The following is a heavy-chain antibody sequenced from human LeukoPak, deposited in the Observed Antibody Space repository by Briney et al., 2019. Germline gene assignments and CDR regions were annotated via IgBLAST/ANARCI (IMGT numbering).Heavy chain of an antibody. CDR1: GFTFSSYS. J-gene: IGHJ4*02. Sequence: GGSLRLSCAASGFTFSSYSMNWVRQAPGKGLEWVSSISSSSSYIYYADSVKGRFTISRDNAKNSLYLQMNSLRAEDTAVYYCAREVIAAAGTCDYWGQGTLVTVSS. D-gene: IGHD6-13*01. CDR3: AREVIAAAGTCDY. V-gene: IGHV3-21*01. CDR2: ISSSSSYI.